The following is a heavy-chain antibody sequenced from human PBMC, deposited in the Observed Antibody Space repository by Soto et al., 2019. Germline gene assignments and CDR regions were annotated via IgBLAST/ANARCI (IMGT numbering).Heavy chain of an antibody. D-gene: IGHD1-26*01. CDR1: GGTFSSYA. Sequence: SVKVSCKASGGTFSSYAISWVRQAPGQGLEWVGGIIPIGGTANYAQKFQGRVTITADESTSTAYMELSSLRSEDTAVYYCARSRSGSYRFDYWGQGTLVTVSS. CDR3: ARSRSGSYRFDY. J-gene: IGHJ4*02. CDR2: IIPIGGTA. V-gene: IGHV1-69*13.